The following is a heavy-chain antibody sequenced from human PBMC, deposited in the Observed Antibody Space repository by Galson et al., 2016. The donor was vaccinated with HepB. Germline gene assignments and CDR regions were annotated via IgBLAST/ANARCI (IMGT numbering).Heavy chain of an antibody. CDR1: GFTFSRYS. V-gene: IGHV3-48*02. J-gene: IGHJ5*02. D-gene: IGHD3-10*01. CDR2: IGTSSSNI. Sequence: SLRLSCAAAGFTFSRYSMYWVRQAPGKGLEWVSYIGTSSSNIFYAVSVKGRFTISRDNAKNSLYSQMNSLRHEDTAVYYCAAGRGFDPWGRGTLVTVSS. CDR3: AAGRGFDP.